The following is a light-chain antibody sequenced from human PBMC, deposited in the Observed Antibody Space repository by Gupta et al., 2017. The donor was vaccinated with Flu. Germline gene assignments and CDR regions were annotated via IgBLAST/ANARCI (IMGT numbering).Light chain of an antibody. Sequence: SSELTQPPSVSVALRQTARITCGGNNIGSKNVHWYQQKPGQAPVLVIYRVSNRPSGIPERFSGSNSGNTATLTISRAQAGDEADYYCQVWDSSTVVFGGGTKLTVL. CDR1: NIGSKN. V-gene: IGLV3-9*01. CDR2: RVS. CDR3: QVWDSSTVV. J-gene: IGLJ2*01.